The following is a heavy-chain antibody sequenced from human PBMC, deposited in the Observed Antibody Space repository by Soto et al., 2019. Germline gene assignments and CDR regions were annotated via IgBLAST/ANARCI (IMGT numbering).Heavy chain of an antibody. CDR1: GFTLSSYA. Sequence: LRLSCSTSGFTLSSYAMSWVRQAPGQGLEWVSASVGSGGSTYYADSVKGRFTISRDNSKNTLYLQMDSLRAEDTAVYYCAKDSLYFYDRSGYYDYWGQGTLVTVSS. J-gene: IGHJ4*02. V-gene: IGHV3-23*01. D-gene: IGHD3-22*01. CDR2: SVGSGGST. CDR3: AKDSLYFYDRSGYYDY.